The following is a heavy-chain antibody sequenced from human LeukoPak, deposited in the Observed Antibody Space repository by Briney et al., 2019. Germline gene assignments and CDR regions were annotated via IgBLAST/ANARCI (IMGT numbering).Heavy chain of an antibody. CDR3: ARDLGVAGYDSPLQSNYYYYMDV. V-gene: IGHV1-3*03. J-gene: IGHJ6*03. Sequence: ASVKVSCKASGYTFTSYAMHWVRQAPGQRLEWMGWINAGNGNTKYSQEFQGRVTITADKSTSTAYMELSSLRSEDTAVYYCARDLGVAGYDSPLQSNYYYYMDVWGKGTTVTVSS. CDR2: INAGNGNT. CDR1: GYTFTSYA. D-gene: IGHD5-12*01.